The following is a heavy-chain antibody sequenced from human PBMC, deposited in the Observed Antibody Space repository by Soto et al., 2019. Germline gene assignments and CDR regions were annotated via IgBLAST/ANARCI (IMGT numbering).Heavy chain of an antibody. V-gene: IGHV3-21*01. D-gene: IGHD1-1*01. CDR3: TSSYNWHEA. CDR1: GFTVNTYA. CDR2: ISSGRDYI. J-gene: IGHJ5*01. Sequence: WGSLRLSCAASGFTVNTYAMDWVRQDPGKGLEWVSSISSGRDYIHYADSVRGRFSISRDNAKNSLFLQMNSLRAEDTAVYYCTSSYNWHEAWGHGTLVTVYS.